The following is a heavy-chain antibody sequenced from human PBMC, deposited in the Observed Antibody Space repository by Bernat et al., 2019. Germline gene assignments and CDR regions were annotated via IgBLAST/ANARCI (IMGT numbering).Heavy chain of an antibody. CDR1: GFTFSSYG. V-gene: IGHV3-30*18. D-gene: IGHD2-2*01. CDR3: AKKAPDCSSTSCYNYYYYMDV. Sequence: QVQLVESGGGVVQPGRSLRLSCAASGFTFSSYGMHWVRQAPGKGLGWVAVISYDGSNKYYADSVKGRFTISRDNSKNTLYLQMNSLRAEDTAVYYCAKKAPDCSSTSCYNYYYYMDVWGKGTTVTVSS. CDR2: ISYDGSNK. J-gene: IGHJ6*03.